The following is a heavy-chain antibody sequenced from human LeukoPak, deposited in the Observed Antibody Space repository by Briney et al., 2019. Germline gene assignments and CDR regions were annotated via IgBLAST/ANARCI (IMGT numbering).Heavy chain of an antibody. J-gene: IGHJ4*02. V-gene: IGHV3-21*01. CDR1: GFTFSSYS. D-gene: IGHD4-11*01. CDR3: ARVPGRMTTVSFDY. Sequence: GGSLRLSCAASGFTFSSYSMNWVRQAPGKGLEWVSSISNSGSYIYYADSVKGRFTISRDNAKNSLYLQMNSLRAEDTAVYYCARVPGRMTTVSFDYWGQETLVTVSS. CDR2: ISNSGSYI.